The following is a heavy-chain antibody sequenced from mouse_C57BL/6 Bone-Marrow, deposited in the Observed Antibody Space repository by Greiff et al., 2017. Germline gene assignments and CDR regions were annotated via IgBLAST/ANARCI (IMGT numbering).Heavy chain of an antibody. CDR1: GFTFSNYW. J-gene: IGHJ3*01. CDR2: IRLKSDNYAT. CDR3: TLYYGNYVGFAY. V-gene: IGHV6-3*01. D-gene: IGHD2-1*01. Sequence: EVHLVESGGGLVQPGGSMKLSCVASGFTFSNYWMNWVRQSPEKGLEWVAQIRLKSDNYATPYAESVKGRFTISRDDSKSSVYLQMNNLRAEDTGIYYCTLYYGNYVGFAYWGQGTLVTVSA.